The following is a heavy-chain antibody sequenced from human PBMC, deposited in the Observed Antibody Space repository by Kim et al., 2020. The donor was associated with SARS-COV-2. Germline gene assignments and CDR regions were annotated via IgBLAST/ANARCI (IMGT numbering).Heavy chain of an antibody. Sequence: YADSVKGRFTISRDNAKNSLYLQMNSLRAEDTALYYCAKDPSSHSSSFDYWGQGTLVTVSS. CDR3: AKDPSSHSSSFDY. D-gene: IGHD6-13*01. J-gene: IGHJ4*02. V-gene: IGHV3-9*01.